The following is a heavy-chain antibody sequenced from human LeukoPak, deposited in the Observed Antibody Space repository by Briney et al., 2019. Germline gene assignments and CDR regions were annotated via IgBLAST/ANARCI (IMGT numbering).Heavy chain of an antibody. D-gene: IGHD3-22*01. CDR2: MYYSGSP. V-gene: IGHV4-61*01. J-gene: IGHJ4*02. Sequence: SKTLSLTCTVSGGSVSRSTYYWSSGRQPPGKGLEWFGYMYYSGSPNYNPSLKSRVTISVDTSKNQFSLELGSVTAADTAIYYCASAYDTSGSFDYWGQGTLVTVSS. CDR1: GGSVSRSTYY. CDR3: ASAYDTSGSFDY.